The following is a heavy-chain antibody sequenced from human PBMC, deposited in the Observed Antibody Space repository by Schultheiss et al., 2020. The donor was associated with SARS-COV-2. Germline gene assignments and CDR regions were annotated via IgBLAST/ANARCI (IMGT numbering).Heavy chain of an antibody. V-gene: IGHV3-53*05. D-gene: IGHD4-17*01. CDR1: GFTVSSNY. J-gene: IGHJ3*02. CDR2: IYIGGST. Sequence: GGSLRLSCAASGFTVSSNYMSWVRQAPGKGLEWVSVIYIGGSTYYADSVKGRFTISRDNSKNTLHLQMNSLRAEDTAVYYCAKDSAKGTDYGDYENAFDIWGQGTMVTVSS. CDR3: AKDSAKGTDYGDYENAFDI.